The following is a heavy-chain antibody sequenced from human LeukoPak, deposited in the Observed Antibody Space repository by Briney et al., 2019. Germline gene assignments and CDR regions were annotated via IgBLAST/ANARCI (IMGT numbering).Heavy chain of an antibody. D-gene: IGHD1-26*01. V-gene: IGHV4-4*07. CDR2: IYTSGST. Sequence: PSETLSLTCTVSGGSISSYYWSWIRQPAGKGLEWIGRIYTSGSTNYNPSLKSRVTMSVDTSKNQFSLKLSSVTAADTAVYYCARDSGYSGSYLIWFDPWGQGTLVTVSS. CDR3: ARDSGYSGSYLIWFDP. J-gene: IGHJ5*02. CDR1: GGSISSYY.